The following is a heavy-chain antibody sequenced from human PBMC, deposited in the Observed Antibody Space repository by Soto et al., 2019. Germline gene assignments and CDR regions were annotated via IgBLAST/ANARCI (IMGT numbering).Heavy chain of an antibody. CDR1: GWASNGYH. D-gene: IGHD2-15*01. CDR3: ARAVRGWYPHFDH. Sequence: SETLSLTCGVSGWASNGYHSIFIRHPPGKWLEWIVETDHSGSTNHNPSLKSRVTVSIDTSKNQFSLKLSSVTAADTAVYYCARAVRGWYPHFDHWGQGTLVTVSS. CDR2: TDHSGST. V-gene: IGHV4-34*01. J-gene: IGHJ4*02.